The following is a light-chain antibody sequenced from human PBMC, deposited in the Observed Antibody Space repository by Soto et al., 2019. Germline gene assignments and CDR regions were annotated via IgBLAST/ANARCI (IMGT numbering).Light chain of an antibody. Sequence: QSVLTQPASVSGSPGQSVTISCTGTSSDVGGYQSVSWYQQHPGKAPKLIIYEVNNRPSGVSNRFSGSTSGNTASLTISGLQAADEATYYCSSYTTTTILFGGGTKLTVL. CDR3: SSYTTTTIL. J-gene: IGLJ2*01. CDR1: SSDVGGYQS. CDR2: EVN. V-gene: IGLV2-14*01.